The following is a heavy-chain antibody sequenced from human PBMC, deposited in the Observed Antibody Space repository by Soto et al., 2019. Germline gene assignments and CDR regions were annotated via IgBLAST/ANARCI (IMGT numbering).Heavy chain of an antibody. CDR3: ARGQRFSDWFDP. J-gene: IGHJ5*02. CDR2: IYSSGST. V-gene: IGHV4-4*07. D-gene: IGHD3-3*01. Sequence: SETLSLTCTVSGGAISGYYWTWIRQPAGKGLEWIGRIYSSGSTKYNPSLKSRVTKSLDTSKNQNSLRLSSVTAADTAVYYCARGQRFSDWFDPWGQGTLVTVSS. CDR1: GGAISGYY.